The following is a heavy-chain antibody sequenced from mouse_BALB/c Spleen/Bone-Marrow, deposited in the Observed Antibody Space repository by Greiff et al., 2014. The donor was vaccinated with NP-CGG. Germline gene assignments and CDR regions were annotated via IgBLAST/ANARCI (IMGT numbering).Heavy chain of an antibody. CDR3: ARGAYDYDGDWFAY. CDR1: GYTFTSYV. J-gene: IGHJ3*01. Sequence: VQLQQSGPELVKPGASVKMSCKASGYTFTSYVIHWVKQKPGQGPEWIGYINPYNDGTKYNEKFKGKATLTSDKSSSTAYMELSSLTSEDSAVYYCARGAYDYDGDWFAYWGQGTLVTVSA. D-gene: IGHD2-4*01. V-gene: IGHV1-14*01. CDR2: INPYNDGT.